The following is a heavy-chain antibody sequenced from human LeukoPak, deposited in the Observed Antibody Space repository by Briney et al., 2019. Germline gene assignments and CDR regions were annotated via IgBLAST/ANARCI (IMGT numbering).Heavy chain of an antibody. V-gene: IGHV4-59*08. CDR3: ARHAATVTTLWFDP. D-gene: IGHD4-17*01. J-gene: IGHJ5*02. CDR1: GVSFSSYS. Sequence: PWETLSLTCAASGVSFSSYSWRWIRQPPGKGLEWIGYIYYSGSTKYNPSLKTRVTISVDTSKNQFSLKLSAVTASETALYYCARHAATVTTLWFDPWGQGTLVTVSS. CDR2: IYYSGST.